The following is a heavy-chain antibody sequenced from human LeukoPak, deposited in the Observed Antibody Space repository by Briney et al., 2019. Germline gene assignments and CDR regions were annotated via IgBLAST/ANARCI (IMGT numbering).Heavy chain of an antibody. CDR3: ARTTMVREPDY. CDR1: GGTFSSYA. D-gene: IGHD3-10*01. V-gene: IGHV1-69*05. CDR2: IIPIFGTA. Sequence: SVKVSCKASGGTFSSYAISWVRQAPGQGLEWMGGIIPIFGTANYAQKLQGRVTMTTDTSTSTAYMELRSLRSDDTAVYYCARTTMVREPDYWGQGTLVTVSS. J-gene: IGHJ4*02.